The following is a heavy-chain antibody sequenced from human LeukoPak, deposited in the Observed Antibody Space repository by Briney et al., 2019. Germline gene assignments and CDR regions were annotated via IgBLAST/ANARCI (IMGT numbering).Heavy chain of an antibody. CDR3: AKTGNNNEGSFDF. CDR1: GFTFSSYA. V-gene: IGHV3-23*01. CDR2: ISGGGAAT. D-gene: IGHD1/OR15-1a*01. Sequence: GGSLRLSCATSGFTFSSYAMSWVRQAPGKGLEWVSAISGGGAATYYADSVKVRFTISRDNSKNTLYLQMNSLRAEDTAIYYCAKTGNNNEGSFDFWGQGTLVTVSS. J-gene: IGHJ4*02.